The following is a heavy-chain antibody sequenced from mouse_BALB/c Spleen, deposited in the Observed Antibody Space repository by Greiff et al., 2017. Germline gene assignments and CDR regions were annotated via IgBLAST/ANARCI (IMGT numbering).Heavy chain of an antibody. J-gene: IGHJ4*01. Sequence: QVQLQQSGAELARPGASVKLSCKASGYTFTDYYINWVKQRTGQGLEWIGEIYPGSGNTYYNEKFKGKATLTADKSSSTAYMQLSSLTSEDSAVYFCAKAYYRYVPSMDYWGQGTSVTVSS. D-gene: IGHD2-14*01. V-gene: IGHV1-77*01. CDR2: IYPGSGNT. CDR1: GYTFTDYY. CDR3: AKAYYRYVPSMDY.